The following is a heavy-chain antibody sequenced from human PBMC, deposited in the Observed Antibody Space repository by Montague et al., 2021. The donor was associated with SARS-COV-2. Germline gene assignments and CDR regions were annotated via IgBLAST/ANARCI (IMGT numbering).Heavy chain of an antibody. D-gene: IGHD5-18*01. CDR3: ARKPVDTAMGGNRGPYYGMDV. V-gene: IGHV2-70*01. J-gene: IGHJ6*02. Sequence: PALVKPTQTLTLTCTFSGFSLSTSGMCVSWIRQPPGKALEWLALIYWDDDKYYSTSLKTRLTISKDTSKNQVVLTMTNMDPVDTATYFCARKPVDTAMGGNRGPYYGMDVWGQGTTVTVSS. CDR2: IYWDDDK. CDR1: GFSLSTSGMC.